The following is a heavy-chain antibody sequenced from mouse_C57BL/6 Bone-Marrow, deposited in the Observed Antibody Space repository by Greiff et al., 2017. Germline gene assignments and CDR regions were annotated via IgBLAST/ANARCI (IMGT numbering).Heavy chain of an antibody. D-gene: IGHD2-1*01. V-gene: IGHV1-4*01. Sequence: QVQLQQSGAELARPGASVKMSCKASGYTFTSYTMHWVKQRHGQGLEWIGYINPSSGYTKYNQKFKDKATLTADKSSSTAYMQLSSLTSEDSAVYYCARRRYGNYDAMDYWGQGTSVTVSS. CDR2: INPSSGYT. J-gene: IGHJ4*01. CDR1: GYTFTSYT. CDR3: ARRRYGNYDAMDY.